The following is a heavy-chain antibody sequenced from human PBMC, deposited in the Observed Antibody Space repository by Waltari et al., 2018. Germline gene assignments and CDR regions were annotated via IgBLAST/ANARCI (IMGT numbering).Heavy chain of an antibody. V-gene: IGHV4-59*09. Sequence: STNYNPSLKSRVTISVDTSKNQFSLKLSSVTAADTAVYYCARGALSGYVYYYYYYGMDVWGQGTTVTVSS. D-gene: IGHD5-12*01. CDR2: ST. J-gene: IGHJ6*02. CDR3: ARGALSGYVYYYYYYGMDV.